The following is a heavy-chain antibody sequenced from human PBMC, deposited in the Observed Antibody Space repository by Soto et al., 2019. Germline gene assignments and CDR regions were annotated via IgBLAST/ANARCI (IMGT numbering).Heavy chain of an antibody. Sequence: ASVKVSCKASGYTFTSYYMHWVRQAPGQGLEWMGIINPSGGSTSYAQKFQGRVTMTRDTSTSTVYMELSSLGSEDTAVYYCARDRDWNYYYYYGMDVWGQGTTVTVSS. J-gene: IGHJ6*02. CDR2: INPSGGST. CDR3: ARDRDWNYYYYYGMDV. V-gene: IGHV1-46*01. D-gene: IGHD1-1*01. CDR1: GYTFTSYY.